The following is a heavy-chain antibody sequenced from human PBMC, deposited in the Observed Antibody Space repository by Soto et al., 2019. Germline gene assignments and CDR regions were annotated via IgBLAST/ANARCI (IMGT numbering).Heavy chain of an antibody. J-gene: IGHJ3*01. CDR2: IIPIFGTA. D-gene: IGHD6-13*01. Sequence: RASVKVSCKASGGTFSSYAISWVRQAPGQGLEWMGGIIPIFGTANYAQKFQGRVTITADESTSTAYMELSSLRSEDTAVYYCARDPGIAAAGSWGQGTMVTVSS. V-gene: IGHV1-69*13. CDR1: GGTFSSYA. CDR3: ARDPGIAAAGS.